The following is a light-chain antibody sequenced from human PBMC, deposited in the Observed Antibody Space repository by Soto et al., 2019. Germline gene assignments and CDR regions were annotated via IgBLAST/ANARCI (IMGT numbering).Light chain of an antibody. Sequence: EIVMTQSPATLSVSRGARATLSCRASQSVSSTLAWYQQKPGQAPRLLIYGASTRATGIPARFSGSGSGTEFTLTISSLQSEDFAVYYCQQYNNWPPTFGGGTKVEIK. CDR3: QQYNNWPPT. V-gene: IGKV3-15*01. CDR2: GAS. J-gene: IGKJ4*01. CDR1: QSVSST.